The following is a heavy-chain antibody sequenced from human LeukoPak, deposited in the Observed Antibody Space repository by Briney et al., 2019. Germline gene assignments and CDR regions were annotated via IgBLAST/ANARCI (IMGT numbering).Heavy chain of an antibody. CDR1: GFTFNIFG. D-gene: IGHD3-10*01. Sequence: GGSLRLSCAASGFTFNIFGMHWVRQVPGKGLEWVTFIQYNGNNKYYTESVKGRFTISRDNSKNTLYLQMNSLRTEDTAMYYCAKDNRDYYIDYWGQGTLVTVSP. CDR2: IQYNGNNK. J-gene: IGHJ4*02. V-gene: IGHV3-30*02. CDR3: AKDNRDYYIDY.